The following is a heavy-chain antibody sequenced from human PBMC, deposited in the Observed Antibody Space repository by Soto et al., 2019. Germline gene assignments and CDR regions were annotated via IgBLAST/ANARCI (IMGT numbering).Heavy chain of an antibody. V-gene: IGHV3-23*01. CDR2: ISGSGGST. CDR1: GFTFSSYA. CDR3: AKDIVVVPAVNSSDY. D-gene: IGHD2-2*01. Sequence: GGSLRLSCAASGFTFSSYAMSWVRQAPGKGLEWVSAISGSGGSTYYADSVKGRFTISRDNSKNTLYLQMNSLRAEDTAVYYCAKDIVVVPAVNSSDYWGQGPLVTLSS. J-gene: IGHJ4*02.